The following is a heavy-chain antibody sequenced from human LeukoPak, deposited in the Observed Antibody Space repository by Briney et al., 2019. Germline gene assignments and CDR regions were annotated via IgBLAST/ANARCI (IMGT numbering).Heavy chain of an antibody. CDR3: AREIVLWFGPAWFDP. J-gene: IGHJ5*02. CDR2: IYYSGST. D-gene: IGHD3-10*01. Sequence: SETLSLICTVSGGSISSYYWSWIRQPPGKGLEWIGYIYYSGSTNYNPSLKSRVTISVDTSKNQFSLKLSSVTAADTAVYYCAREIVLWFGPAWFDPWGQGTLVTVSS. CDR1: GGSISSYY. V-gene: IGHV4-59*01.